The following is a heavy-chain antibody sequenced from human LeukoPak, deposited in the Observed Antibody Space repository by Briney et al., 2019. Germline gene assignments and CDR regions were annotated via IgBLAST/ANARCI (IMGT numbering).Heavy chain of an antibody. CDR2: ISSSGSTI. V-gene: IGHV3-48*03. J-gene: IGHJ3*02. Sequence: PGGSLRLSCAASGFTFSSCEMNWVRQAPGKGLEWVSYISSSGSTIYYADSVKGRFTISRDNAKNSLYLQMNSLRAEDTAVYYCAREELWFGELSVAAFDIWGQGTMVTVSS. D-gene: IGHD3-10*01. CDR1: GFTFSSCE. CDR3: AREELWFGELSVAAFDI.